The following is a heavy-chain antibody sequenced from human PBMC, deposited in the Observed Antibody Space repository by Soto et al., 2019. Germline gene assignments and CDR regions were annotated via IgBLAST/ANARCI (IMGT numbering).Heavy chain of an antibody. J-gene: IGHJ4*02. CDR3: ARHLRGGGSCCYLFDY. CDR1: GGSISSSGYY. V-gene: IGHV4-39*01. CDR2: IYYSGST. D-gene: IGHD2-15*01. Sequence: SETLSLTCTVSGGSISSSGYYWGWIRLPPGKGLEWIGSIYYSGSTYYNPSLKSRVTISVDTSKNQFSLKLSSVAAADTAVYYCARHLRGGGSCCYLFDYWGQGTLVTVSS.